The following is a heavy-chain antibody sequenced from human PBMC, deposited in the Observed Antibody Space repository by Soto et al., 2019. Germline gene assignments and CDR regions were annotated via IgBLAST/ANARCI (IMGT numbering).Heavy chain of an antibody. D-gene: IGHD3-10*01. Sequence: PGESLRISWQGSGCSFANYWIAWVRPMPGKGLEWVGVIYPGDSDTRYSPSFRGQVTISADKSISHVYLQWSSLKASDTAMYYCARNRLRQYYYGMDVWGQGTTVNLSS. V-gene: IGHV5-51*01. J-gene: IGHJ6*02. CDR2: IYPGDSDT. CDR1: GCSFANYW. CDR3: ARNRLRQYYYGMDV.